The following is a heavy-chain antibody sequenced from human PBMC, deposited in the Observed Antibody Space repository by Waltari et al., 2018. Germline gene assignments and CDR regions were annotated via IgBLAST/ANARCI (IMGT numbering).Heavy chain of an antibody. Sequence: EVQLVESGGGLIQPGGSLRLSCAASGFTVRRHYMSWVRQAPGKGLEWVSVIYSGGSTYYADSVKGRFTISRDNSKNTLYLQMNSLRAEDTAVYYCARPRNSEQWLAFLDYWGQGTLVTVSS. CDR3: ARPRNSEQWLAFLDY. V-gene: IGHV3-53*01. CDR2: IYSGGST. D-gene: IGHD6-19*01. CDR1: GFTVRRHY. J-gene: IGHJ4*02.